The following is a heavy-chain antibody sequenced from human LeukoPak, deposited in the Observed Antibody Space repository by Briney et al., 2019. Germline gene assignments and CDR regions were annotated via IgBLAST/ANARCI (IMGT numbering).Heavy chain of an antibody. CDR2: MNPKSGST. Sequence: ASVTVSCKASGYSFTTYDVNWERQAPGQGLEWMGWMNPKSGSTGYAPKFQGRVTMTRNTSIDTAFMELKSLSFEDTAVYYCAKATTTIGAVPHNPWGQGTLVTVSS. CDR1: GYSFTTYD. J-gene: IGHJ5*02. D-gene: IGHD6-13*01. CDR3: AKATTTIGAVPHNP. V-gene: IGHV1-8*01.